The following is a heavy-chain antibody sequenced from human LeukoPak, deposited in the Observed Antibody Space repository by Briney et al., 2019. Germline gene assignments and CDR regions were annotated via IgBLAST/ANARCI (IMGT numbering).Heavy chain of an antibody. Sequence: SETLSLTCTVSGVSIYTYYWNWIRQPPGKGLEYIGHIFYTGNTNYNPSLKSRVTISLDTSKNQFSVKVSSVTAADTAVYYCATGRSPRYYDYWGQGILVAVSS. CDR2: IFYTGNT. V-gene: IGHV4-59*01. J-gene: IGHJ4*02. D-gene: IGHD1-26*01. CDR3: ATGRSPRYYDY. CDR1: GVSIYTYY.